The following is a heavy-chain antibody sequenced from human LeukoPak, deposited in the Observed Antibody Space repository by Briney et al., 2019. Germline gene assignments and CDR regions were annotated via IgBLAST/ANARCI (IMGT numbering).Heavy chain of an antibody. Sequence: PGGSLRLSCAASGFTFSSYSMNWVRQAPGKGLECVSSISSSSSYIYYADSVKGRFTISRDNAKNSLYLQMNSLRAEDTAVYYCARASVDDYGDYENAFDIWGQGTMVTVSS. CDR3: ARASVDDYGDYENAFDI. J-gene: IGHJ3*02. CDR2: ISSSSSYI. D-gene: IGHD4-17*01. CDR1: GFTFSSYS. V-gene: IGHV3-21*01.